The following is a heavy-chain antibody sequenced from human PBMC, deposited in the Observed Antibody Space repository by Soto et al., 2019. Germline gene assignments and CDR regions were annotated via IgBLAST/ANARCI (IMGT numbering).Heavy chain of an antibody. Sequence: PGGSLRLSCAASGFTFRSYGMHWVRQAPGKGLEWVASIWHDGSFKYEADSVKGRFTISRVNSKNTLSLQMNSLRADDTAAYYCARGEEEGNYFDNWGLGTLVTVSS. CDR2: IWHDGSFK. CDR3: ARGEEEGNYFDN. CDR1: GFTFRSYG. J-gene: IGHJ4*02. V-gene: IGHV3-33*01.